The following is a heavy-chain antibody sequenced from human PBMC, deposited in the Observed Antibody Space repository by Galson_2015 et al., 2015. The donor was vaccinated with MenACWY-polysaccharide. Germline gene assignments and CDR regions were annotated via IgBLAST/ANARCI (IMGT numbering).Heavy chain of an antibody. J-gene: IGHJ1*01. CDR2: IYSAGST. V-gene: IGHV3-53*01. Sequence: SLRLSCAASGFTVSSNYMSWVRQAPGKGLEWVSIIYSAGSTYYADSVKGRFTISRDNSKNTLYLQMNSLRAEDTAVYYCARAYDSSGYYPEYFQHWGQGTLVTVSS. D-gene: IGHD3-22*01. CDR1: GFTVSSNY. CDR3: ARAYDSSGYYPEYFQH.